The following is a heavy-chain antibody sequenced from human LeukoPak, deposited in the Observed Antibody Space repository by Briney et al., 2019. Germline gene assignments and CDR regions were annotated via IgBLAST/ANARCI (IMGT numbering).Heavy chain of an antibody. D-gene: IGHD1-1*01. V-gene: IGHV3-23*01. CDR1: GLIFSNAW. CDR3: AKSLFTSATGTGRAFHI. CDR2: ISASGDVT. J-gene: IGHJ3*02. Sequence: GGSLRLSCAASGLIFSNAWMNWVRQAPGRGLEWVSAISASGDVTFYADSLRGRFTISRDNSKSTLYLQMNGLRAEDTAIFYCAKSLFTSATGTGRAFHIWGQGTRVTVSS.